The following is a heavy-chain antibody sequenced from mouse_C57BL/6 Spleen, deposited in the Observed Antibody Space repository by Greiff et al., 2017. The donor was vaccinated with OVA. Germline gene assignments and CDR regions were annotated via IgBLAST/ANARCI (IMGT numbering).Heavy chain of an antibody. CDR1: GYTFTDYY. J-gene: IGHJ4*01. CDR2: INPNNGGT. D-gene: IGHD1-1*01. V-gene: IGHV1-26*01. Sequence: VQLQQSGPELVKPGASVKISCKASGYTFTDYYMNWVKQSHGKSLEWIGDINPNNGGTSYNQKFKGKATLTVDKSSSTAYMELRSLTSEDSAVYYGARGPYYYGSSYYYAMDYWGQGTSVTVSS. CDR3: ARGPYYYGSSYYYAMDY.